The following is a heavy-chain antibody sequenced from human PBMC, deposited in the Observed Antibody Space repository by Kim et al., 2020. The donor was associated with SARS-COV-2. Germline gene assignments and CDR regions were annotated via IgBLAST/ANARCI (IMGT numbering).Heavy chain of an antibody. Sequence: SETLSLTCTVSGGSISSSSYYWGWIRQPPGKGLEWIGSIHYSGSTYYNPSLKSRVTISVDTSKNQFSLKLSSVTAADTAVYYCARQVATHYFDYWGQGTLVTVSS. CDR1: GGSISSSSYY. J-gene: IGHJ4*02. CDR2: IHYSGST. CDR3: ARQVATHYFDY. V-gene: IGHV4-39*01. D-gene: IGHD5-12*01.